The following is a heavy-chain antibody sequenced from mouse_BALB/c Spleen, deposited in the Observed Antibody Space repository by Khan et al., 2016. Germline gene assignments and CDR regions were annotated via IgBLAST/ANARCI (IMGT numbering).Heavy chain of an antibody. CDR1: GFNFKNTY. CDR3: ASNHCSGYGSLAY. D-gene: IGHD1-1*01. CDR2: IDPANGKT. Sequence: VQLQQSGAELVKPGASVKFSCTASGFNFKNTYMHWVKQRPGQGLEWIGRIDPANGKTEYDADFKGQVTITVDTSSNTAYLQLSSLTSEDTAVYYCASNHCSGYGSLAYWGQGTLVPVSS. V-gene: IGHV14-3*02. J-gene: IGHJ4*01.